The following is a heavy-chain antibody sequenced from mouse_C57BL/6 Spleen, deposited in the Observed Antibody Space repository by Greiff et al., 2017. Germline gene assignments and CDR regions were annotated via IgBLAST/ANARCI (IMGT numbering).Heavy chain of an antibody. CDR3: ARRGYSKGYFDV. CDR2: IWSGGST. CDR1: GFSLTSYG. Sequence: VNLVESGPGLVQPSQSLSITCTVSGFSLTSYGVHWVRQSPAKGLEWLGVIWSGGSTDYNAAFISRLSISKDNSKSQVFFKMNSLQADDTAIYYCARRGYSKGYFDVWGTGTTVTVSS. J-gene: IGHJ1*03. V-gene: IGHV2-2*01. D-gene: IGHD2-5*01.